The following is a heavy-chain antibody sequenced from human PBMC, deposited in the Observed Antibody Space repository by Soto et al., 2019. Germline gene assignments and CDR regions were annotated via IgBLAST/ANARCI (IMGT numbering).Heavy chain of an antibody. CDR1: GFTFGFNA. CDR2: VCTGGAT. Sequence: HPGGSLRLSCAATGFTFGFNALRWVRQAPGKGLECVSIVCTGGATHYADSVKGRFTISRDRSKNTVHLQMNNVRAEDTAVYYCVRDKRTISGIFPGYWGQGTQVTVSS. V-gene: IGHV3-53*01. J-gene: IGHJ4*02. D-gene: IGHD1-1*01. CDR3: VRDKRTISGIFPGY.